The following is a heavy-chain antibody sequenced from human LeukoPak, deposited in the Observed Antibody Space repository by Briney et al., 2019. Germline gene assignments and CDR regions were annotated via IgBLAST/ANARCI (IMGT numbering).Heavy chain of an antibody. D-gene: IGHD6-19*01. CDR2: IVGGGGTT. CDR3: AKARLSTGWAYNDY. J-gene: IGHJ4*02. Sequence: GSLRLSCAASGLTFRGYAMSWVRQAPGKGLEWVSAIVGGGGTTFYADSVKGRFTISRDNSKNTVSLQMNSLRAEDTAVYYCAKARLSTGWAYNDYWGQGTLVTVSS. CDR1: GLTFRGYA. V-gene: IGHV3-23*01.